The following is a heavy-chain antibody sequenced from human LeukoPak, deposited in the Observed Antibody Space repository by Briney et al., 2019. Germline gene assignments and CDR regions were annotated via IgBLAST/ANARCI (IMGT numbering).Heavy chain of an antibody. CDR2: ISGSGGST. D-gene: IGHD3-9*01. J-gene: IGHJ6*02. CDR3: AKTYYDILTGSPLGYYYYYGMDV. V-gene: IGHV3-23*01. Sequence: GGSLRLSCAASGFTFSSYAMSWVRQAPGKGLEWVSAISGSGGSTYYADSMKGRFTISRDNSKNTLYLQMNSLRAEDTAVYYCAKTYYDILTGSPLGYYYYYGMDVWGQGTTVTVSS. CDR1: GFTFSSYA.